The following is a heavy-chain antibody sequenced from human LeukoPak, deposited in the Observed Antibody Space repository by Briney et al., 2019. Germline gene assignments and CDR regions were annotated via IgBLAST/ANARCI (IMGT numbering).Heavy chain of an antibody. Sequence: SETLSLTCTVSGGPISSSSYYWGWIRQPPGKGLEWIGSIYYSGSTYYNPSLKSRVTISVDTSKNQFSLKLSSVTAADTAVYYCARREVAGTFYYYYYGMDVWGQGTTVTVSS. J-gene: IGHJ6*02. CDR2: IYYSGST. CDR1: GGPISSSSYY. CDR3: ARREVAGTFYYYYYGMDV. V-gene: IGHV4-39*01. D-gene: IGHD6-19*01.